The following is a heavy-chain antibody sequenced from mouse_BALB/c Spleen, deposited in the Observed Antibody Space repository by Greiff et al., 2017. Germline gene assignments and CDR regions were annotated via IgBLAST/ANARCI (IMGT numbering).Heavy chain of an antibody. CDR2: IYPGDGDT. CDR1: GYTFTSYW. D-gene: IGHD2-3*01. CDR3: ARPHSIYDGYYGYFDY. V-gene: IGHV1-87*01. J-gene: IGHJ2*01. Sequence: QVQLKESGAELARPGASVKLSCKASGYTFTSYWMQWVKQRPGQGLEWIGAIYPGDGDTRYTQKFKGKATLTADKSSSTAYMQLSSLASEDSAVYYCARPHSIYDGYYGYFDYWGQGTTLTVSS.